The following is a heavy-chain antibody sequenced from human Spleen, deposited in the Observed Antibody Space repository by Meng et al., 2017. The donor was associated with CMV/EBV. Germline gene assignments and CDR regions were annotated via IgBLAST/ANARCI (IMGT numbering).Heavy chain of an antibody. CDR3: AKGMGWSFDY. D-gene: IGHD1-26*01. V-gene: IGHV3-30*02. CDR1: GFTFSGYG. J-gene: IGHJ4*02. Sequence: GGSLRLSCAASGFTFSGYGMHWVRQAPGRGLEWVAFILSDGSDKYYADSVKGRFTISRDNSKNTLYLQINSLRAEDTAVYYCAKGMGWSFDYWGQGTLVTVSS. CDR2: ILSDGSDK.